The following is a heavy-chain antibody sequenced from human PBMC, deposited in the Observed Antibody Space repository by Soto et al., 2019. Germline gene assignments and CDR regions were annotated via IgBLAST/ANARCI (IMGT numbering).Heavy chain of an antibody. Sequence: QVHLVQSGAEVKKPGASVKVSCKGSGYAFTTYGITWVRQAPGQGLEWMGWISAHNGNTNYAQKLQGRVTVPRDTSTRTAYMELRSLRSYAPAVYYCARGRYGDYWGQGALVTVSS. J-gene: IGHJ4*02. CDR1: GYAFTTYG. D-gene: IGHD1-1*01. CDR3: ARGRYGDY. CDR2: ISAHNGNT. V-gene: IGHV1-18*01.